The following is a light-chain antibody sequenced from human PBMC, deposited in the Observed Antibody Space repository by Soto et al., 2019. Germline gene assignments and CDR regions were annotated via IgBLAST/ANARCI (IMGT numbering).Light chain of an antibody. CDR1: QSVSSY. J-gene: IGKJ1*01. V-gene: IGKV3-11*01. CDR3: QQRSNWLWT. Sequence: EIVLTQSPATLSLSPGERATLSCRASQSVSSYLAWYQQKPGQAPRLLIYDASNRATGIPARFSGSGSGTDFTLTISSLEPEDFDVYYCQQRSNWLWTFGQGTKVDIK. CDR2: DAS.